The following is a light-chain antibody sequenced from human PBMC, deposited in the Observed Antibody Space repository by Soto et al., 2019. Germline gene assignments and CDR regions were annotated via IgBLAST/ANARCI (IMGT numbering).Light chain of an antibody. CDR3: QQRSNWPPIP. Sequence: EDVFTQSPGTLSLSTGERATLSCRASQTVRNNYLAWYQHKPGQAPKLLIYDASSRATGIPDRFSGGGSGTDFILTISRLEPEDFAVYYCQQRSNWPPIPFGQVTRLEI. CDR1: QTVRNNY. CDR2: DAS. V-gene: IGKV3D-20*02. J-gene: IGKJ5*01.